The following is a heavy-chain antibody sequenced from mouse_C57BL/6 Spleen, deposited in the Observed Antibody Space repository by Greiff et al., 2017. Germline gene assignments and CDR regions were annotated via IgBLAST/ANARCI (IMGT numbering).Heavy chain of an antibody. CDR2: IYPGDGDT. Sequence: VKLQQSGPELVKPGASVKISCKASGYAFSSSWMNWVKQRPGKGLEWIGRIYPGDGDTNYNGKFKGKATLTADKSSSTAYMQLSSLTSEDSAVYFCARDYDGYPRYWGQGTTLTVSS. D-gene: IGHD2-3*01. J-gene: IGHJ2*01. CDR3: ARDYDGYPRY. CDR1: GYAFSSSW. V-gene: IGHV1-82*01.